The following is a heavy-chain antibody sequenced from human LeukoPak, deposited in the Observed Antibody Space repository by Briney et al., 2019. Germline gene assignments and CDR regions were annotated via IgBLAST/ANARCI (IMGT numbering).Heavy chain of an antibody. Sequence: PGGSLRLSCAASGFTFSSYSMNWVRQAPGKGLEWVSSISSSSSYIYYADSVKGRFTISRDNAKNSLYLQMNSLRAEDTAVYYCARGGEVTMVRGTSGNAFDIWGQGTMVTVSS. CDR2: ISSSSSYI. CDR1: GFTFSSYS. V-gene: IGHV3-21*01. J-gene: IGHJ3*02. D-gene: IGHD3-10*01. CDR3: ARGGEVTMVRGTSGNAFDI.